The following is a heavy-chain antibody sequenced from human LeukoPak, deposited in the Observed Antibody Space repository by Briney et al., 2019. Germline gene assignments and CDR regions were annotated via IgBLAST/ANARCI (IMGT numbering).Heavy chain of an antibody. CDR1: GGSISSSSYY. Sequence: PSETLSLTCTVSGGSISSSSYYWGWIRQPPGKGLEWIGSIYYSGSTYYNPSLKSRVTISVDTSKNQFSLKLSSVTAADTAVYYCARGPDSGSQQKDAFDIWGQGTMVTVSS. D-gene: IGHD1-26*01. J-gene: IGHJ3*02. CDR3: ARGPDSGSQQKDAFDI. V-gene: IGHV4-39*01. CDR2: IYYSGST.